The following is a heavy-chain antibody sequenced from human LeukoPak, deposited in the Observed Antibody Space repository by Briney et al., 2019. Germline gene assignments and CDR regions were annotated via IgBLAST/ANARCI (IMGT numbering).Heavy chain of an antibody. Sequence: SVKVSCKAFGGTFSRYGFSWVRQAPGQGLEWMGRIIPIFGTANYAQKLQGRVTITTDELTSTAYMELSSLRYDDTAVYYCARGDGYGYNWFDSWGQGTLVTVSS. V-gene: IGHV1-69*05. CDR1: GGTFSRYG. CDR3: ARGDGYGYNWFDS. J-gene: IGHJ5*01. CDR2: IIPIFGTA. D-gene: IGHD5-24*01.